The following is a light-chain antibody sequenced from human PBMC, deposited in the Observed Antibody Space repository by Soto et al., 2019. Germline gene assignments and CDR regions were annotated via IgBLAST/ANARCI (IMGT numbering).Light chain of an antibody. Sequence: PGQSVTISCTGTSSDVGAYNYVSWYQQHPGKAPKLMTYDVSKRPSGVPDRFSGSKSGNTASLTISGLQAEDEADYYCCSYADNYSYVFGTGTKVTVL. CDR3: CSYADNYSYV. V-gene: IGLV2-11*01. CDR1: SSDVGAYNY. CDR2: DVS. J-gene: IGLJ1*01.